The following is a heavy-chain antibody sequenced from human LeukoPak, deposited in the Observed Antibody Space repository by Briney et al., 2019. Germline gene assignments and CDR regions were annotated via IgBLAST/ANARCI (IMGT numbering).Heavy chain of an antibody. CDR3: AINKRYALNSYFDY. J-gene: IGHJ4*02. Sequence: ASVKVSCKASGYTFTSYGISWVRQAPGQGLEWMGWISAYNGNTNYAQKLQGRVTMTTDTSTSTAYMELRSLRSDDTAVYYCAINKRYALNSYFDYWGQGTLVTVSS. V-gene: IGHV1-18*01. D-gene: IGHD5-24*01. CDR1: GYTFTSYG. CDR2: ISAYNGNT.